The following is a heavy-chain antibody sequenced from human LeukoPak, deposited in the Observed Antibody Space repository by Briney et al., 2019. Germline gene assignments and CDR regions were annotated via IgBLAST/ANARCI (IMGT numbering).Heavy chain of an antibody. CDR3: AKDDAWLRFGE. J-gene: IGHJ4*02. CDR1: GFTVSSNY. CDR2: IYSDGTT. V-gene: IGHV3-66*01. D-gene: IGHD3-10*01. Sequence: GGSLRLSCAASGFTVSSNYMRWVRQAPGKGLEWVSVIYSDGTTYYAGSVKGRFAISRDNSKNTVYLQMNSLTAEDTAVYYCAKDDAWLRFGEWSQGTLVTVSS.